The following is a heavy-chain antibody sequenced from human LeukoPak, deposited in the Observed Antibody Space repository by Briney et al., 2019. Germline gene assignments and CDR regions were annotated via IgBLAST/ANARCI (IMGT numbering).Heavy chain of an antibody. Sequence: PETLSLTCAVYGGSFSGYYWSWIRQPPGKGMEWIGEINHSGSTNYNPSLKSRVTISVDTSKNQFSLKLSSVTAADTAVYYCASDPIAAAGTMYWGQGTLVTVSS. CDR1: GGSFSGYY. CDR2: INHSGST. J-gene: IGHJ4*02. D-gene: IGHD6-13*01. CDR3: ASDPIAAAGTMY. V-gene: IGHV4-34*01.